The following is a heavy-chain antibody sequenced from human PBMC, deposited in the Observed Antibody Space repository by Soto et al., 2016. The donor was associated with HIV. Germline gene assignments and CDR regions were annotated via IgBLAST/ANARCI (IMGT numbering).Heavy chain of an antibody. Sequence: EVQLVESGGGVVRPGGSLRLSCAASGFTFDDYGMSWVRQAPGKELEWVSGINWNGGNTTYADSVKGRFTISRDNAENFLYLQMNSLRAEDTALYYCARDRGYYYGSGSSKAVYYYGMDVWGQGTTVTVSS. CDR1: GFTFDDYG. V-gene: IGHV3-20*04. CDR2: INWNGGNT. D-gene: IGHD3-10*01. CDR3: ARDRGYYYGSGSSKAVYYYGMDV. J-gene: IGHJ6*02.